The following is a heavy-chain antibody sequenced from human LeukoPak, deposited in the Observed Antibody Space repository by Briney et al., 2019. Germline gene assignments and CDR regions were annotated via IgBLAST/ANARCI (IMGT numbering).Heavy chain of an antibody. CDR1: GYTFTSYG. V-gene: IGHV1-18*01. J-gene: IGHJ6*02. Sequence: VASVKVSCKASGYTFTSYGISWVRQAPGQGLEWMGWISAYNGNTNYAQKLQGRVTMTTDTSTSTAYMELRSLRSDDTAVYYCAREGEYSGYDFVGYYYYGMDVWGQGTTVTVSS. CDR2: ISAYNGNT. CDR3: AREGEYSGYDFVGYYYYGMDV. D-gene: IGHD5-12*01.